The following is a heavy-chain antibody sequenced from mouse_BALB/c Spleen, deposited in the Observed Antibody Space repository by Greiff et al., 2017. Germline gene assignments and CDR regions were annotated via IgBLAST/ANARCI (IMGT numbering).Heavy chain of an antibody. CDR2: ISSGSSTI. CDR1: GFTFSSFG. CDR3: AREGITTVADY. V-gene: IGHV5-17*02. Sequence: EVNLVESGGGLVQPGGSRKLSCAASGFTFSSFGMHWVRQAPEKGLEWVAYISSGSSTIYYADTVKGRFTISRDNPKNTLFLQMTSLRSEDTAMYYCAREGITTVADYWGQGTTLTVSS. J-gene: IGHJ2*01. D-gene: IGHD1-1*01.